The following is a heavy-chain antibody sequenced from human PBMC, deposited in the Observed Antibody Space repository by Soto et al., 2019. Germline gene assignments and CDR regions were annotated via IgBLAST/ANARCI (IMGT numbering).Heavy chain of an antibody. D-gene: IGHD6-13*01. V-gene: IGHV4-59*01. CDR2: MFYTGTT. J-gene: IGHJ4*02. CDR3: AALYSTSPFFPY. CDR1: ASIIDFH. Sequence: ETLSLTCTISASIIDFHWAWIRQPPVKGLERIVHMFYTGTTTYNRSLESRITTSIDTSKNQFSLRLSSVTAADTAVYYCAALYSTSPFFPYWGRAFLVT.